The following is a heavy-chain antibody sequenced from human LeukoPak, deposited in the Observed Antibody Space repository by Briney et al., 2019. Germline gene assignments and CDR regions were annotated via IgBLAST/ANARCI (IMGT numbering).Heavy chain of an antibody. V-gene: IGHV4-59*01. D-gene: IGHD6-13*01. CDR1: GGSISSYY. Sequence: NPSETLSLTCTASGGSISSYYWSWIRQPPGKGLEWIGYIYYSGSTNYNPSLKSRVTISVDTSKNQFSLKLSSVTAADTAVYYCARALPAAAGPPGAFDIWGQGTMVTVSS. J-gene: IGHJ3*02. CDR3: ARALPAAAGPPGAFDI. CDR2: IYYSGST.